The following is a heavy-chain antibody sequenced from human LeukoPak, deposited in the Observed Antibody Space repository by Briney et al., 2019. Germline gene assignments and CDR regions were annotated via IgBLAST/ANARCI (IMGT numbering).Heavy chain of an antibody. D-gene: IGHD3-22*01. CDR2: IYYSGST. J-gene: IGHJ4*02. CDR3: ARGTLYYYDSSGYYSPVYHFDY. Sequence: PSETLSLTCTVSGGSISSYYWSWIRQPPGKGLEWIGYIYYSGSTNYNPSLKSRVTISVDTSKNQFSLKLSSVTAADTAVYYCARGTLYYYDSSGYYSPVYHFDYWGQGTLVTVSS. CDR1: GGSISSYY. V-gene: IGHV4-59*01.